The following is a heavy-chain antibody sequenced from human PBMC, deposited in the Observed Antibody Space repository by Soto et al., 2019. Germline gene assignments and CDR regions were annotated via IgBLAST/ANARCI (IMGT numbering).Heavy chain of an antibody. J-gene: IGHJ5*02. CDR1: GGSISSSSYY. Sequence: SETLSLTCTVSGGSISSSSYYWGWIRQPPGKGLEWIGSIYYSGSTYYNPSLKSRVTISVDTSKNQFSLKLSSVTAADTAVYYCARNYYDSSSSLYNWFDPWGQGTLVTVSS. CDR3: ARNYYDSSSSLYNWFDP. CDR2: IYYSGST. D-gene: IGHD3-22*01. V-gene: IGHV4-39*01.